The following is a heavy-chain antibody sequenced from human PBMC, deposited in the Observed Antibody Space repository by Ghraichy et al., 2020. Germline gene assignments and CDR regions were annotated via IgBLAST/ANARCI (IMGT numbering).Heavy chain of an antibody. J-gene: IGHJ4*02. CDR2: IYYSGST. Sequence: SETLSLTCTVSGGSISSYYYSWTWQPPGKGMEWIGYIYYSGSTNYNPSLKSRVPISVDTSKNHYSLKLSSVTAADTAVYYCARVFRMVQGVIIDYWGQGTLVTLSS. V-gene: IGHV4-59*01. D-gene: IGHD3-10*01. CDR3: ARVFRMVQGVIIDY. CDR1: GGSISSYY.